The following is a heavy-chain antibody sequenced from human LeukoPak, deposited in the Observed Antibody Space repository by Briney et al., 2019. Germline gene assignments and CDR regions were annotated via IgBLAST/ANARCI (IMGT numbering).Heavy chain of an antibody. V-gene: IGHV3-15*01. J-gene: IGHJ6*04. Sequence: GGSLRLSCAASGFTFSNAWMNWVRQAPGKGPEWVGRIKSRTDGGTTDYAAPVKGRFTISRDDSKNMLYLQMNSLKTEDTAVYHCTPTMVRGGGVWGKGTTVTISS. CDR3: TPTMVRGGGV. CDR2: IKSRTDGGTT. CDR1: GFTFSNAW. D-gene: IGHD3-10*01.